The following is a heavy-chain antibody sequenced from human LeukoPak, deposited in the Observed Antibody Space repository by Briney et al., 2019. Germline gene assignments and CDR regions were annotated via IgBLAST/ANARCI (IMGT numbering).Heavy chain of an antibody. V-gene: IGHV1-69*13. Sequence: SPVKSSCTASGVTFSSSAISWVREAPGQGLEWMGGIIPIFGTANYAQKFQGTVTITADESTSTAYMELSSLRSEDTAVYYCARGRRNYYGSGSLYGMDVWGKGTTVTVSS. CDR3: ARGRRNYYGSGSLYGMDV. J-gene: IGHJ6*04. CDR1: GVTFSSSA. CDR2: IIPIFGTA. D-gene: IGHD3-10*01.